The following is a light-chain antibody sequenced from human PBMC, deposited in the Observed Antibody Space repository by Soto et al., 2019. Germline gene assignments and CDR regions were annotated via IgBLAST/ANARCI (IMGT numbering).Light chain of an antibody. CDR2: EVS. Sequence: QSVLTQPPSASGSPGQSVTISCTGTSSDVGVYNYVSWYQQHPGKAPKLMIYEVSKRPSGVPDRFSGSKSGNPASLTVSGLQAEDEADDYCSSFAGNNNLVFGGGTKLTVL. CDR3: SSFAGNNNLV. CDR1: SSDVGVYNY. J-gene: IGLJ2*01. V-gene: IGLV2-8*01.